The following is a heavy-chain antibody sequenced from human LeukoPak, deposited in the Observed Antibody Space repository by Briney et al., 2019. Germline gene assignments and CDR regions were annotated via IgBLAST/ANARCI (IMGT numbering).Heavy chain of an antibody. D-gene: IGHD4/OR15-4a*01. CDR2: ISYSGGT. CDR1: GVSISSYY. CDR3: ARGHGLRTNYYFDY. V-gene: IGHV4-59*08. J-gene: IGHJ4*02. Sequence: SETLSLTCTVSGVSISSYYWNWIRQSPGKGLEWIGHISYSGGTNYNPSLKSRVTISEDTSKNQFSLRLSSVTTADTAVYYCARGHGLRTNYYFDYWGEGTLVTVSS.